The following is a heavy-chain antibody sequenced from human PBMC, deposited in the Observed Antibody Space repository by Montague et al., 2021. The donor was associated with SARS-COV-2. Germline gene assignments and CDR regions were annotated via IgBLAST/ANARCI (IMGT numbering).Heavy chain of an antibody. V-gene: IGHV4-59*12. CDR2: VSHTGST. CDR1: GGSFSPYY. CDR3: ARFRIWYHLYGMDV. D-gene: IGHD2-15*01. J-gene: IGHJ6*02. Sequence: SETLSLTCSVSGGSFSPYYWTWIRQTPGKGLEWVGYVSHTGSTNYNPSLQSRVSMFVDSSKSQFSLELSSVTAADTAIYYCARFRIWYHLYGMDVWGQGTTVIVSS.